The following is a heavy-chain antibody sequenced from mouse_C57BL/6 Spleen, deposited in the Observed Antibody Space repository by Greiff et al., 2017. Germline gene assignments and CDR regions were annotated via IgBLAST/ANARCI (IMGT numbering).Heavy chain of an antibody. CDR1: GYTFTSYW. CDR3: ARSYYDYDEDY. CDR2: IHPNSGST. Sequence: QVQLQQPGAELVKPGASVKLSCKASGYTFTSYWMHWVKQRPGQGLEWIGMIHPNSGSTNYNEKFKSKATLTVDKSSSTAYMQLSSLTSEDSAVYYCARSYYDYDEDYWGQGTTLTVSS. V-gene: IGHV1-64*01. D-gene: IGHD2-4*01. J-gene: IGHJ2*01.